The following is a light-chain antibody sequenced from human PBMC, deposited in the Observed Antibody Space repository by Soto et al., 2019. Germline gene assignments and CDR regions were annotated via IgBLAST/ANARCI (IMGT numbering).Light chain of an antibody. CDR1: QGISNY. Sequence: DIKLTQSRSFLYSSVGDRVTITFRASQGISNYLAWYQQKPGTAPKLLIYAASTLQSGVPSRFSGSGSGTDFTLTISRLEPEDFAVYFCQQYGSSPYTFGQGTKVDIK. CDR3: QQYGSSPYT. V-gene: IGKV1-9*01. J-gene: IGKJ2*01. CDR2: AAS.